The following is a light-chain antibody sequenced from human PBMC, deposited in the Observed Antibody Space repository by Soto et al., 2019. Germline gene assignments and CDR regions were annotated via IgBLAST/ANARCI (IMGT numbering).Light chain of an antibody. CDR2: EVT. V-gene: IGLV2-14*01. J-gene: IGLJ1*01. Sequence: QSVLTQPASVSGSPGQSITISCTGTSSDVGGYNYVSWYQQYPGKAPKLMIYEVTHRPSGVSNRFSGSKSGNTASLTISGLQAEDEANYYCSSYRSTIVYVFGTGTKGTVL. CDR3: SSYRSTIVYV. CDR1: SSDVGGYNY.